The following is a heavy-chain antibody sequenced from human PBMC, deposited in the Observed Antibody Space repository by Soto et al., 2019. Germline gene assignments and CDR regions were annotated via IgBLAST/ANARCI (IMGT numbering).Heavy chain of an antibody. J-gene: IGHJ4*02. CDR2: INLRGGTT. V-gene: IGHV1-46*02. Sequence: QVQLVQSGAEVRKPGASVRLSCETSGYNFNQYYIHWVRQAPGQGLEWMGIINLRGGTTEYANKLRGGDTVTGDTSTTTAYKPLSRLRSEDTAVYFCARGPDDSDVPRWDYWGQGTLVTVSS. CDR1: GYNFNQYY. CDR3: ARGPDDSDVPRWDY. D-gene: IGHD4-17*01.